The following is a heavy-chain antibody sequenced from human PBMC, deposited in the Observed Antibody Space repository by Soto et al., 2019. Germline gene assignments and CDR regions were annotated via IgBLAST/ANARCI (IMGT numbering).Heavy chain of an antibody. V-gene: IGHV4-39*01. CDR1: GGSISSSSYY. CDR2: IYYSGST. Sequence: PSETLSLTCTVSGGSISSSSYYWGWIRQPPGKGLEWIGSIYYSGSTYYNPSLKSRVTISVDTSKYQFSLKLSSVTAADTAVYYCARHEVPDGAFDIWGQGTMVTVSS. CDR3: ARHEVPDGAFDI. J-gene: IGHJ3*02.